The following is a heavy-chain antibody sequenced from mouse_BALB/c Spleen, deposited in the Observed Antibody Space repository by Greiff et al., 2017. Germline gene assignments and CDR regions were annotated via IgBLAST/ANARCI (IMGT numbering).Heavy chain of an antibody. Sequence: DVKLVESGPGLVKPSQSLSLTCTVTGYSITSDYAWNWIRQFPGNKLEWMGYISYSGSTSYNPSLKSRISITRDTSKNQFFLQLNSVTTEDTATYYCAFNYDYAMDYWGQGTSVTVSS. CDR1: GYSITSDYA. CDR2: ISYSGST. V-gene: IGHV3-2*02. J-gene: IGHJ4*01. D-gene: IGHD2-1*01. CDR3: AFNYDYAMDY.